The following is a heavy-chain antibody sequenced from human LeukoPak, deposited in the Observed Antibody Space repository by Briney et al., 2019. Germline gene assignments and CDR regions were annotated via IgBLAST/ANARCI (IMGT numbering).Heavy chain of an antibody. J-gene: IGHJ5*02. D-gene: IGHD3-3*01. CDR1: GGTFSSYA. Sequence: SVKVSFKASGGTFSSYAISWVRQAPGQGLEWMGGIIPIFGTANYAQKFQGRVTITTDESTSTAYMELSSLRSEDTAVYYCAAGEGYDFWSGYYPPWFDPWGQGTLVTVSS. V-gene: IGHV1-69*05. CDR2: IIPIFGTA. CDR3: AAGEGYDFWSGYYPPWFDP.